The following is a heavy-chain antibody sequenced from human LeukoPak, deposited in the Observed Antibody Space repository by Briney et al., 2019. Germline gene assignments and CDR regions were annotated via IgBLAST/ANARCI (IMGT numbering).Heavy chain of an antibody. CDR3: AITDDYGGNSLADY. CDR1: GYTFTSYG. V-gene: IGHV1-18*01. J-gene: IGHJ4*02. Sequence: ASVKVSCKASGYTFTSYGISWVRQAPGQGLEWMGWISAYNGNTNYAQKLQGRVTMTTDTSTSTAYMELSSLRSEDTAVYYCAITDDYGGNSLADYWGQGTLVTVSS. CDR2: ISAYNGNT. D-gene: IGHD4-23*01.